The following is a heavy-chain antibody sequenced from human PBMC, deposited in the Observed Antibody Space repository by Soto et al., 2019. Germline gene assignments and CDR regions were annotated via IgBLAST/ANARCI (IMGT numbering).Heavy chain of an antibody. Sequence: PGGSLRLSCAASGFTFISYSMNWVRQAPGKGLEWVSSISSSSSYIYYADSVKGRFTISRDNAKNSLYLQMNSLRAEDTAVYYCARARVGATPRYYYGMDVWGQGTTVPVSS. J-gene: IGHJ6*02. CDR2: ISSSSSYI. V-gene: IGHV3-21*01. CDR3: ARARVGATPRYYYGMDV. D-gene: IGHD1-26*01. CDR1: GFTFISYS.